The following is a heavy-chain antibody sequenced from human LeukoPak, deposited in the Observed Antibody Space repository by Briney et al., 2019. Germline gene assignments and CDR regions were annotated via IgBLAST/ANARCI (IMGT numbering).Heavy chain of an antibody. V-gene: IGHV1-18*01. J-gene: IGHJ3*02. D-gene: IGHD4-23*01. CDR1: GYTFTSYG. CDR2: ISAYNGNT. Sequence: ASVKVSCKASGYTFTSYGISWVREAPGQGLEWMGWISAYNGNTNYAQKLQGRVTMTTDTSTSTAYMELRSLRSDDTAVYYCARDRAYDYGGPVDAFDIWGQGTMVTVSS. CDR3: ARDRAYDYGGPVDAFDI.